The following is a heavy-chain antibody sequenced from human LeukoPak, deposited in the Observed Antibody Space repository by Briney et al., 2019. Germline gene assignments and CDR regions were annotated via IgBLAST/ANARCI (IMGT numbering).Heavy chain of an antibody. J-gene: IGHJ2*01. Sequence: ASVKVSCKASGYTFTGYYMHWVRQAPGQGLEWMGWINLNSGGTNYAQKFQGRVTMTRDTSISTAYMELSRLRSDDTAVYYCASPIGSSDYWYFDLWGRGTLVTVSS. V-gene: IGHV1-2*02. CDR2: INLNSGGT. D-gene: IGHD6-19*01. CDR3: ASPIGSSDYWYFDL. CDR1: GYTFTGYY.